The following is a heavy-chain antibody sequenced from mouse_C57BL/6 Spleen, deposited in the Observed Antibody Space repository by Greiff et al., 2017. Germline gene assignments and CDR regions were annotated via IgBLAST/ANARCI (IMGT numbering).Heavy chain of an antibody. Sequence: EVKLVESGGGLVQPGGSMKLSCAASGFTFSDAWMDWVRQSPEKGLEWVAEIRNKANNHATYYAESVKGRFTISRDDSKSSVYLQMNSLRAEDTGIYDGTLQRALYYDYPWFAYWGQGTLVTVSA. D-gene: IGHD2-4*01. J-gene: IGHJ3*01. CDR2: IRNKANNHAT. CDR3: TLQRALYYDYPWFAY. CDR1: GFTFSDAW. V-gene: IGHV6-6*01.